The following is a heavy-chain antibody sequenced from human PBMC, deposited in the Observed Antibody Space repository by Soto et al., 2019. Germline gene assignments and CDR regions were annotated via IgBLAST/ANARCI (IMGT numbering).Heavy chain of an antibody. V-gene: IGHV4-34*01. CDR2: IRHSGST. J-gene: IGHJ6*02. D-gene: IGHD4-17*01. Sequence: QVQLQQWGAGLLKPSETLSLNCAVYGGSFYWTWIRQPPGKGLEGIGEIRHSGSTNYNPSLKSRVSISIDRSKSQISLTVYSVTAADTAVYYCARGGGDDIYAVDVWGQGTTVTVSS. CDR3: ARGGGDDIYAVDV. CDR1: GGSFY.